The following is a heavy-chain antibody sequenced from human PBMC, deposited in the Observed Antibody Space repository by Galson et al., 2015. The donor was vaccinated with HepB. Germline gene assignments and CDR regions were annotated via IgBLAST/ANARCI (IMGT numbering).Heavy chain of an antibody. Sequence: SETLSLTCTVSGGSISTYYWSWIRQPSGKGLEWIGYIYYSGRTNYNPSLKSRVTISVDTSKNQFSLKLSSVTAADTAVFYCASHWVVGATGWGFDYWGQGTLVTVSS. CDR3: ASHWVVGATGWGFDY. D-gene: IGHD1-26*01. CDR2: IYYSGRT. J-gene: IGHJ4*02. V-gene: IGHV4-59*01. CDR1: GGSISTYY.